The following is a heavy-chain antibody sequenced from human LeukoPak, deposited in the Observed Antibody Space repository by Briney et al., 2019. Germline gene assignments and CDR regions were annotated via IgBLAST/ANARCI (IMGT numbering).Heavy chain of an antibody. V-gene: IGHV3-13*04. D-gene: IGHD3-9*01. Sequence: GGSLRLSCAASGFTFSSYDMHWVRQATGKGVEWVSAIGYGGDTHYSVSVKGRFTISRENAKNSLYLQMNSLGAGDTAVYYCARGNILTGYMYWGQGTLVTVSS. CDR1: GFTFSSYD. CDR3: ARGNILTGYMY. CDR2: IGYGGDT. J-gene: IGHJ4*02.